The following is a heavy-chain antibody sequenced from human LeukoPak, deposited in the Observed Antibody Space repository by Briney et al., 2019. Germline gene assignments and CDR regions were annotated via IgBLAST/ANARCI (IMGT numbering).Heavy chain of an antibody. V-gene: IGHV3-30*18. CDR3: AKSERTYYYDSSGPPFDY. J-gene: IGHJ4*02. CDR2: ISYDGSNE. Sequence: PGGSLRLSCAASGFTFSNYGMHWVRQAPGKGLEWVAVISYDGSNEYYGDSVKGRFTISRDNSKNTLYLQMNSLRAEDTALYYCAKSERTYYYDSSGPPFDYWGRGTLVTVSS. D-gene: IGHD3-22*01. CDR1: GFTFSNYG.